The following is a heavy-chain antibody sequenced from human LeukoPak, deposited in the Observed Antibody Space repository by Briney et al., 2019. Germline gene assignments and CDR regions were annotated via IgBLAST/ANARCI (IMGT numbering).Heavy chain of an antibody. CDR2: ISYDGSNK. V-gene: IGHV3-30-3*01. CDR1: GCTFSSYA. D-gene: IGHD1/OR15-1a*01. Sequence: PGGSLRLSCAASGCTFSSYAMHWVRQAPGKGLEWVAVISYDGSNKYYADSVKGRFTISRDNSKNTLYLQMNSLRVEDTAVYYCAREFPTRTFDYWGQGTLVTVSS. CDR3: AREFPTRTFDY. J-gene: IGHJ4*02.